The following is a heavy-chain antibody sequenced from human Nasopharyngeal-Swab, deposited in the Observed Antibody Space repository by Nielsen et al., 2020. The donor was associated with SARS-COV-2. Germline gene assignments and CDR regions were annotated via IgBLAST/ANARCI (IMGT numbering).Heavy chain of an antibody. D-gene: IGHD6-19*01. CDR2: INHSGST. CDR3: ARAGSGPLYAFDI. J-gene: IGHJ3*02. V-gene: IGHV4-34*01. Sequence: GSLGLSCAVYGGSFSGYYWSWIRQPPGKGLEWIGEINHSGSTDYNPSLKSRVTISVDTSKNQFSLKLSSVTAADTAVYYCARAGSGPLYAFDIWGQGTMVTVSS. CDR1: GGSFSGYY.